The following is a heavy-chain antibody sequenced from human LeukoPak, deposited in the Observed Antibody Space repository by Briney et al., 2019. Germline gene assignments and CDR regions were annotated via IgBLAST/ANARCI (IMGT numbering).Heavy chain of an antibody. V-gene: IGHV1-18*01. J-gene: IGHJ4*02. CDR1: GYNFPSYG. CDR3: ARDRGGKGSAIFY. Sequence: ASVKVSCKASGYNFPSYGINWVRQAPGQGLEWMGWIRPHTGETNSAQRFQDRVTMTTDTSTTTAYMELRSLRFDDTAVYYCARDRGGKGSAIFYWGQGSLVTVSS. D-gene: IGHD2-2*01. CDR2: IRPHTGET.